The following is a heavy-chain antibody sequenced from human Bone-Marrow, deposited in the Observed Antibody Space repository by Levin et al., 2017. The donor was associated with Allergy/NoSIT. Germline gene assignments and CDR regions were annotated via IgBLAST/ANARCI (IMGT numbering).Heavy chain of an antibody. CDR2: ISAYNGNT. J-gene: IGHJ4*02. CDR3: ARALEIPLWKHNAPIAVAGTMFGYYFDY. D-gene: IGHD6-19*01. V-gene: IGHV1-18*01. CDR1: GYTFTSYG. Sequence: GESLKISCKASGYTFTSYGISWVRQAPGQGLEWMGWISAYNGNTNYAQKLQGRVTMTTDTSTSTAYMELRSLRSDDTAVYYCARALEIPLWKHNAPIAVAGTMFGYYFDYWGQGTLVTVSS.